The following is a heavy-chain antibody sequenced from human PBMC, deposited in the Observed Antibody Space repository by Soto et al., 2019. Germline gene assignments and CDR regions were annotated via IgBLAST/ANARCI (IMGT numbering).Heavy chain of an antibody. V-gene: IGHV3-7*05. D-gene: IGHD6-6*01. CDR3: AGEYEYSSSSLPEPGTYYYYGMDD. Sequence: GGSLRLSCAASGFTFSSYWMNWVRQAPGKGLEWVANIKQDGSEKYYVDSVKGRFTISRDNAKNSLYLQMNSLRAEDPTVDYSAGEYEYSSSSLPEPGTYYYYGMDDWGQGTTVTVFS. CDR2: IKQDGSEK. J-gene: IGHJ6*02. CDR1: GFTFSSYW.